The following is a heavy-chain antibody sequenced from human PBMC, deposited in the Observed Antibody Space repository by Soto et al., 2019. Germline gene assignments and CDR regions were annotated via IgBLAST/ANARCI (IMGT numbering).Heavy chain of an antibody. CDR1: GDTLTELS. CDR2: FDHADGET. J-gene: IGHJ6*02. Sequence: AAVKVSCKVSGDTLTELSMHWLRQAPGEGLEWLGGFDHADGETIYAQQFQGRVTMTEDTSTDTAYMELSSLRSEGTAVYYCAILRLMSGQYYYYYGMDVWGQGTTVTVSS. V-gene: IGHV1-24*01. D-gene: IGHD1-26*01. CDR3: AILRLMSGQYYYYYGMDV.